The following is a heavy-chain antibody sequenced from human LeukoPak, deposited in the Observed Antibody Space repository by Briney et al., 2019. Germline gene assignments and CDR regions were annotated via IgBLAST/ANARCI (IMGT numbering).Heavy chain of an antibody. D-gene: IGHD3-10*01. CDR3: ARYGSGSTWFDP. Sequence: SETLSLTCTVSGGSIISDNYQWSWIRQPPGKGLEWIGYINYSGSTYYSPSLKSRVTISVDTSKNQFFLKLSSVTAADTAVYYCARYGSGSTWFDPWGQGTLVTVSS. V-gene: IGHV4-30-4*01. CDR2: INYSGST. CDR1: GGSIISDNYQ. J-gene: IGHJ5*02.